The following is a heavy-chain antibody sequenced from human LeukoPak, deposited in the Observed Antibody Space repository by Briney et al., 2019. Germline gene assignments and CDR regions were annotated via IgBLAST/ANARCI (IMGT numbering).Heavy chain of an antibody. CDR3: AEDQKLQPSHY. J-gene: IGHJ4*02. V-gene: IGHV3-30*02. Sequence: GGSLRLSCAASGFSFTDYGMHWVRQAPGKGLEWVAFIQFDGTDEHYTDSVKGRFTISRDNSNNVLFLQMNSLRTEDTATYYCAEDQKLQPSHYWGQGTLVTVSS. CDR1: GFSFTDYG. D-gene: IGHD2-21*01. CDR2: IQFDGTDE.